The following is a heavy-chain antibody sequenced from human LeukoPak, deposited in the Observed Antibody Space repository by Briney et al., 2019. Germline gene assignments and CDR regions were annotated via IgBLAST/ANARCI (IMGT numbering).Heavy chain of an antibody. D-gene: IGHD2-15*01. V-gene: IGHV3-64*01. CDR1: GFTFSSYV. CDR3: ARDHCSGGSCPGGPSAFDI. Sequence: GGSLRLSCAASGFTFSSYVMHWVRQAPGKGLEYVSAISSNGGSTYYANSVKGRFTISRDNSKNTLYLQMGSLRAEDMAVYYCARDHCSGGSCPGGPSAFDIWGQGTMVTVSS. J-gene: IGHJ3*02. CDR2: ISSNGGST.